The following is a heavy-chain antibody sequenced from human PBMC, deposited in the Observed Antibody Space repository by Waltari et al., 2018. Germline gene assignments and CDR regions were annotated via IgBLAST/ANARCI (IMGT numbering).Heavy chain of an antibody. Sequence: QVQLVQSGAEVKKPGSSVKVSCKASGGTFSSYAISWVRQAPGQGLEWMGGIIPIFGTANYAQKFQGRVTITADESTSTAYMELSSLRSEDTAVYYCASYASGYYDSSGYYYGYFQHWGQGTLVTVSS. CDR1: GGTFSSYA. J-gene: IGHJ1*01. V-gene: IGHV1-69*13. CDR3: ASYASGYYDSSGYYYGYFQH. D-gene: IGHD3-22*01. CDR2: IIPIFGTA.